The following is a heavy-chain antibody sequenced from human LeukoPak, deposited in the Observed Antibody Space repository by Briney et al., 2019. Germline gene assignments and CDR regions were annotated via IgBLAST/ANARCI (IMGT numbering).Heavy chain of an antibody. D-gene: IGHD1-26*01. J-gene: IGHJ4*02. CDR2: MNPNRGNT. V-gene: IGHV1-8*01. CDR1: GYTFTSYE. CDR3: ASSPTGSYYQFAY. Sequence: ASVKVSCNASGYTFTSYEINWVRQATGQGLEWMGWMNPNRGNTGYAQKFQGRVTMTMNTSISKAYMELSSLRSEDTAVYYCASSPTGSYYQFAYWGQGTLVTVSS.